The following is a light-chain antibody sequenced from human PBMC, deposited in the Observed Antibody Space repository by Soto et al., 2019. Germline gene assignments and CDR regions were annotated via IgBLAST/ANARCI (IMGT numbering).Light chain of an antibody. Sequence: DIFLAPSPCPPSFFPGGRGTLPCGPSQSVSSYLAWYQQKPGQAPRLLIYGASTRATGIPDRFSGSGSGTDFTLTISRLEPEDFAVYYCQQYGSSPSTFGGGTKVDIK. CDR2: GAS. V-gene: IGKV3-20*01. CDR3: QQYGSSPST. CDR1: QSVSSY. J-gene: IGKJ4*01.